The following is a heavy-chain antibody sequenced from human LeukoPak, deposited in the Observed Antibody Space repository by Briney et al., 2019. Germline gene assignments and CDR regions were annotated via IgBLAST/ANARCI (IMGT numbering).Heavy chain of an antibody. CDR3: ARDLWGIDYGDYYYYGMDV. V-gene: IGHV1-69*13. D-gene: IGHD4-17*01. CDR1: GGTFSSYA. Sequence: ASVKVSCKASGGTFSSYAIRWVRQAPGQGLEWMGGIIPIFGTANYAQKFQGRVTITADESTSTAYMELSSLRSEDTAVYYCARDLWGIDYGDYYYYGMDVWGQGTTVTVSS. CDR2: IIPIFGTA. J-gene: IGHJ6*02.